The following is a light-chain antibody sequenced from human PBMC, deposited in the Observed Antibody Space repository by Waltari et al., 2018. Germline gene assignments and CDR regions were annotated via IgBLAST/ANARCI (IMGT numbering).Light chain of an antibody. Sequence: SYEWTQPPSVSVSAGQTANITCSGERLGHIYASWYQQKPGQSPVLVIFQDTKRPSGSPGRFAGSNSGNTANLTISGTQAMDEADFYCQAWDGSTVVFGGGTKLIVL. CDR3: QAWDGSTVV. V-gene: IGLV3-1*01. CDR2: QDT. J-gene: IGLJ2*01. CDR1: RLGHIY.